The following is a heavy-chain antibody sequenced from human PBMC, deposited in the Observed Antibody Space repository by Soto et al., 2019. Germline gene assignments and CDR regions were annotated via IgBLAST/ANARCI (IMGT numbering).Heavy chain of an antibody. CDR1: GGTFSNFA. CDR2: IIPLFNVA. CDR3: AASGMDVRGYGYKDPEGLDI. V-gene: IGHV1-69*01. Sequence: QVQLVQSGPEVKKPGSSVKVSCEASGGTFSNFAVNWVRQAPGQGLEWVGGIIPLFNVAKYAQKFEGRGTLGADESPSTAYMDLSGLRSDDTAVYYCAASGMDVRGYGYKDPEGLDIWGQGTMVTVSS. J-gene: IGHJ3*02. D-gene: IGHD5-12*01.